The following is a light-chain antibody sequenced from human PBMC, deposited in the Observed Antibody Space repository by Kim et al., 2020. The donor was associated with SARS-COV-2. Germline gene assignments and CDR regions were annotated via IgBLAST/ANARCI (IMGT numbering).Light chain of an antibody. CDR1: QSVSSN. CDR2: GAS. CDR3: QQYNNWPTWT. V-gene: IGKV3-15*01. J-gene: IGKJ1*01. Sequence: SPGERATLSCRASQSVSSNLAWYQQKPGQAPRLLIYGASTRVTGIPARFSGSGSGTEFTLTISSLQSEDFAVYYCQQYNNWPTWTFGQGTKVDIK.